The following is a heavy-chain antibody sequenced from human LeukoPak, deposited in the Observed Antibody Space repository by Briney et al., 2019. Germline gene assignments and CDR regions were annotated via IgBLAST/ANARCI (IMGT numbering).Heavy chain of an antibody. CDR3: ARSFRFLWFGEGGDY. CDR2: ISAYNGNT. Sequence: ASVKVSCKASGYTFTSYGISWVRQAPGQGLEWMGWISAYNGNTNYAQKLQGRVTMTTDTSTSTAYMELRSLRSDDTAVYYCARSFRFLWFGEGGDYWGQGTLVTVSS. CDR1: GYTFTSYG. J-gene: IGHJ4*02. D-gene: IGHD3-10*01. V-gene: IGHV1-18*01.